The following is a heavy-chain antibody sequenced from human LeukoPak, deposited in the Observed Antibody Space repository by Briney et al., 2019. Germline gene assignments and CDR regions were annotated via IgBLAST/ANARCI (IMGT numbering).Heavy chain of an antibody. V-gene: IGHV4-4*02. CDR1: GGSISSTNW. CDR3: ARVYLGDYYFDY. Sequence: SGTLSLTCAVSGGSISSTNWWSWVRQPPGKGLEWIGEIDHSGSTYYNPSLKSRVTISVDTSKNQFSLKLSSVTAADTAVYYCARVYLGDYYFDYWGQGTLVTVSS. CDR2: IDHSGST. D-gene: IGHD2-21*02. J-gene: IGHJ4*02.